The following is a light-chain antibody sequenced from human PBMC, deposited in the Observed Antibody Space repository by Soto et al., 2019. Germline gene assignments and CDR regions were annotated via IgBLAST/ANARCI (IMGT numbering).Light chain of an antibody. CDR2: DAS. CDR1: QSVSSY. Sequence: DIVLTQSPATLSLSPGDRATLSCRASQSVSSYLAWYQQKPGQAPRLLIYDASNRATGIPARFSGSGAGTAVTLIISSLEPEDFAVYYCQQRSNWPLTFGGGTKVEIK. V-gene: IGKV3-11*01. CDR3: QQRSNWPLT. J-gene: IGKJ4*01.